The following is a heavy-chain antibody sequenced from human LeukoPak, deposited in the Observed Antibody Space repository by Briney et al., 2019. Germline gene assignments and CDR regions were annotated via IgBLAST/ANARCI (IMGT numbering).Heavy chain of an antibody. V-gene: IGHV4-39*01. Sequence: SETLSLTCAVSGGSISSNSYYWGWIRQPPGKGLEWIGSIYYSGSTYYNPSLKSRVTISVDTSKNQFSLKLSSVTAADTAVYYCARRGLRYFDWTYNWFDPWGQGTLVTVSS. D-gene: IGHD3-9*01. CDR1: GGSISSNSYY. CDR2: IYYSGST. J-gene: IGHJ5*02. CDR3: ARRGLRYFDWTYNWFDP.